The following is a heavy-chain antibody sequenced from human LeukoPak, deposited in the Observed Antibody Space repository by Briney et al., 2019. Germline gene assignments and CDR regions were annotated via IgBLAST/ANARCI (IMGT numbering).Heavy chain of an antibody. J-gene: IGHJ3*02. CDR1: GGSISSSSYY. D-gene: IGHD2-2*01. CDR2: IYYSGST. Sequence: PSETLSLTCTVSGGSISSSSYYWGWIRQPPGKGLEWIGSIYYSGSTYYNPSLKSRVTISVDTSKNQFSLKLSSVTAADTAVYYCARHGDIVVVPAASGGDAFDIWGQGTMVTVSS. V-gene: IGHV4-39*01. CDR3: ARHGDIVVVPAASGGDAFDI.